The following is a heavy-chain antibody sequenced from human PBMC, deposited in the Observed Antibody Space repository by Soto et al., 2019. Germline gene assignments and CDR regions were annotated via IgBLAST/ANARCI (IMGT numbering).Heavy chain of an antibody. D-gene: IGHD6-13*01. CDR1: GGSISSSSYY. CDR3: ARPASSSSWYFDY. CDR2: IYYSGST. Sequence: SETLSLTCTVSGGSISSSSYYWGWIRQPPGKGLEWIGSIYYSGSTYYNPSLKSRVTISVDTSKNQFSLKLSSVTAADTAVYYCARPASSSSWYFDYWGQGTLVTVSS. J-gene: IGHJ4*02. V-gene: IGHV4-39*01.